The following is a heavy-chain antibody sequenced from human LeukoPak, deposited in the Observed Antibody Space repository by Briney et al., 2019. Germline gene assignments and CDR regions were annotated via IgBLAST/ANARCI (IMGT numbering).Heavy chain of an antibody. CDR2: ISGSGGGT. CDR1: GFTFSRNG. J-gene: IGHJ5*02. V-gene: IGHV3-23*01. D-gene: IGHD6-19*01. CDR3: ARLISVASVVWFDP. Sequence: GGSLRLSCAASGFTFSRNGMTWVRQAPGKGLEWVSSISGSGGGTYSADSVKGRFTISRDNSKSTLYLQMNSLRVEDTAVYFCARLISVASVVWFDPWGQGTLVTVSS.